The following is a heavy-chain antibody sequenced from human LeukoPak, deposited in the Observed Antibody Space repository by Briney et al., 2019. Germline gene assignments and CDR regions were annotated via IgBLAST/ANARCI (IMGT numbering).Heavy chain of an antibody. V-gene: IGHV3-33*01. CDR2: IWYDGGNK. CDR3: ARDFTSAFDI. D-gene: IGHD2/OR15-2a*01. Sequence: GRSLRLSCAASGFTFSSFGMHWVRQAPGKGLEWVAVIWYDGGNKFSADSVKGRFTISRDNSINTLYLQMNSLRAEDTAVYYWARDFTSAFDIWGQGTMVTVSS. J-gene: IGHJ3*02. CDR1: GFTFSSFG.